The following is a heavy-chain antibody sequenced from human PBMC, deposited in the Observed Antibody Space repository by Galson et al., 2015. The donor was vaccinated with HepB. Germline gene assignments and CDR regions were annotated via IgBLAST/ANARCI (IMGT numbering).Heavy chain of an antibody. CDR1: GFTFSSYA. V-gene: IGHV3-30-3*01. Sequence: SLRLSCAASGFTFSSYAMHWVRQAPGKGLEWVAVISYDGSNKYYADSVKGRFTISRDNSRNTLYLQMSSLRAEDTAVYYCWGYVDTAMAYYYYYYMDVWGKGTTVTVSS. D-gene: IGHD5-18*01. J-gene: IGHJ6*03. CDR2: ISYDGSNK. CDR3: WGYVDTAMAYYYYYYMDV.